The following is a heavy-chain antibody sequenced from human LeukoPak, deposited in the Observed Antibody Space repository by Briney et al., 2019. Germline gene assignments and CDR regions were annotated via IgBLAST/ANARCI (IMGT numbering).Heavy chain of an antibody. CDR2: INHSGST. CDR3: AREEVVVVAATINSYYYYGMDV. J-gene: IGHJ6*02. V-gene: IGHV4-30-2*01. D-gene: IGHD2-15*01. CDR1: GGSISSGGYY. Sequence: PSQTLSLTCTVSGGSISSGGYYGSWIRQPPGKGLEWIGEINHSGSTNYNPSLKSRVTISVDTSKNQFSLKLSSVTAADTAVYYCAREEVVVVAATINSYYYYGMDVWGQGTTVTVSS.